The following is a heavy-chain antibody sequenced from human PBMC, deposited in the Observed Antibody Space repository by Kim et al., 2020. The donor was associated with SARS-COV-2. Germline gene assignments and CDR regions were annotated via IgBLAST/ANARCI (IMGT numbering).Heavy chain of an antibody. CDR2: ISYDGSNK. V-gene: IGHV3-30-3*01. J-gene: IGHJ4*02. Sequence: GGSLRLSCAASGFTFSSYAMHWVRQAPGKGLEWVAVISYDGSNKYYADSVKGRFTISRDNSKNTLYLQMNSLRAEDTAVYYCARDGSPKRLEWPSYYFDYWGQGTLVTVSS. CDR3: ARDGSPKRLEWPSYYFDY. D-gene: IGHD3-3*01. CDR1: GFTFSSYA.